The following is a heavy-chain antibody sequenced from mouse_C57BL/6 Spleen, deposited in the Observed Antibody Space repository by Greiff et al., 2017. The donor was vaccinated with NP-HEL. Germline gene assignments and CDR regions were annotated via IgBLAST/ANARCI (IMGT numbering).Heavy chain of an antibody. Sequence: VHLVESGAELVRPGASVTLSCKASGYTFTDYEMHWVKQTPVHGLEWIGAIDPETGGTAYNQKFKGKAILTADKSSSTAYMELRSLTSEDSAVYYCTRGTYYGGLAYWGQGTLVTVSA. J-gene: IGHJ3*01. CDR2: IDPETGGT. V-gene: IGHV1-15*01. D-gene: IGHD1-1*01. CDR1: GYTFTDYE. CDR3: TRGTYYGGLAY.